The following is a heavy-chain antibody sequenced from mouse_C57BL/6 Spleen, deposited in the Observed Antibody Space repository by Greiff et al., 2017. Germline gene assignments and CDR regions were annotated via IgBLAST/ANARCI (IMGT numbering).Heavy chain of an antibody. CDR2: INYDGSST. CDR3: ARVDYSNYPYYFDY. CDR1: GFTFSDYY. Sequence: EVKLVESEGGLVQPGSSMKLSCTASGFTFSDYYMAWVRQVPEKGLEWVANINYDGSSTYYLDSLKSRFIISRDNAKNILYLQMSSLKSEDTATYYCARVDYSNYPYYFDYWGQGTTLTVSS. V-gene: IGHV5-16*01. D-gene: IGHD2-5*01. J-gene: IGHJ2*01.